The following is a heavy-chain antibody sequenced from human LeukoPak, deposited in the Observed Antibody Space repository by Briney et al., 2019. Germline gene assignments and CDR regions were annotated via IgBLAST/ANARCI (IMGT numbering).Heavy chain of an antibody. J-gene: IGHJ3*02. V-gene: IGHV1-2*02. CDR3: AGCSPYDAFDI. CDR1: GYTSTGYY. D-gene: IGHD3-10*02. Sequence: GASVKVSCKASGYTSTGYYMHWVRQAPGQGVEWMAWIIPNGGGTYYAQNLQGRVTITRDTTTSTAYMELSRLRSDDTAVYYCAGCSPYDAFDIWGQGTMVTVTA. CDR2: IIPNGGGT.